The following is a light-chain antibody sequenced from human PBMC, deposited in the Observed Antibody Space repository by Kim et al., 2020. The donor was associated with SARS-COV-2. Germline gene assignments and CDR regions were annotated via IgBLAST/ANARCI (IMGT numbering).Light chain of an antibody. CDR2: GKN. J-gene: IGLJ2*01. CDR1: SLRIYY. V-gene: IGLV3-19*01. CDR3: NSRDSSGNHVL. Sequence: SSELTQDPAVSVALGQTVRITCQGDSLRIYYASWYQQKPGQAPLLVIYGKNNRPSGIPDRFSGSSSGNTASLTITGAQAEDEADYYCNSRDSSGNHVLFGGGTKLTVL.